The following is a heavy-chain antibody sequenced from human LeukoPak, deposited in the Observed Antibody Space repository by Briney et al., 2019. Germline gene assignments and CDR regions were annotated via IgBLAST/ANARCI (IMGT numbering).Heavy chain of an antibody. V-gene: IGHV4-59*01. CDR1: GGSISTSY. D-gene: IGHD2-15*01. J-gene: IGHJ3*02. CDR2: IYYSGST. CDR3: ARGPQYCSDGSCYSYAFDI. Sequence: SETLSLTCTVSGGSISTSYWSWIRQPPAKGLEWIGYIYYSGSTNYNPSLKSRVTISVDTSKNQFSLKLSSVTAADTAVYYCARGPQYCSDGSCYSYAFDIWGQGTMVTVSS.